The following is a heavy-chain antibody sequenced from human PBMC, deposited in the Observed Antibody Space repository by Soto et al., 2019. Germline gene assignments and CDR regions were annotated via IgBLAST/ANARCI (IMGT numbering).Heavy chain of an antibody. CDR3: AKDINSRSWYGTLDY. D-gene: IGHD6-13*01. Sequence: GGSLRLACAASGFTFDDYTMHWVRQAPGKGLEWVSLISWDSGSTYYADSVKGRFTISRDNSKNSLYLQMNSLRTEDTALYYCAKDINSRSWYGTLDYWGQGNLVTVSS. J-gene: IGHJ4*02. CDR1: GFTFDDYT. CDR2: ISWDSGST. V-gene: IGHV3-43*01.